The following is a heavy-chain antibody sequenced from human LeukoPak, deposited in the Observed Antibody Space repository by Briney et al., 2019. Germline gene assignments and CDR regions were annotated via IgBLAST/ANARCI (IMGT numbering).Heavy chain of an antibody. D-gene: IGHD3-22*01. CDR2: INSDGSST. J-gene: IGHJ4*02. Sequence: GGSLRLSCAASGFTFSSYWMHWVRQAPGKGLVWVSRINSDGSSTSYADSVKGRFTISRDNAKNTLYLQMNSPRAEDTAVYYCARVRSSYYDSSGYSFDYWGQGTLVTVSS. CDR1: GFTFSSYW. V-gene: IGHV3-74*01. CDR3: ARVRSSYYDSSGYSFDY.